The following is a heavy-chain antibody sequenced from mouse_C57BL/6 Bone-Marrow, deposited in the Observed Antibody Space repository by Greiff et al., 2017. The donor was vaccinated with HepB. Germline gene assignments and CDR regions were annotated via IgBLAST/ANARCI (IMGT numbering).Heavy chain of an antibody. CDR2: IAPEDGDT. J-gene: IGHJ2*01. CDR3: ARESNYGGNYFDY. V-gene: IGHV14-2*01. D-gene: IGHD2-5*01. Sequence: EVKLMESGAELVKPGASVKLSCTASGFNIKDYYMHWVKQRTEQGLEWIGRIAPEDGDTKYAPKFQGKATITADTASNTAYLQLSSLTSEDTAVYYCARESNYGGNYFDYWGQGTTLTVSS. CDR1: GFNIKDYY.